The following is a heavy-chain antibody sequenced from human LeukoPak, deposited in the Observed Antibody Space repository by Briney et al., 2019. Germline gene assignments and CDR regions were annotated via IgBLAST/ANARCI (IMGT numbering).Heavy chain of an antibody. J-gene: IGHJ4*02. Sequence: PSETLSLTCAVYGGSFSGYYWSWIRQPPGKGLEWIGEINHSGSTNYNPSLKSRVTISVDTSKNQFSLKLSSVTAADTAVYYCASLGSSGYYLDYWGQGTLVTGSS. D-gene: IGHD3-22*01. V-gene: IGHV4-34*01. CDR3: ASLGSSGYYLDY. CDR1: GGSFSGYY. CDR2: INHSGST.